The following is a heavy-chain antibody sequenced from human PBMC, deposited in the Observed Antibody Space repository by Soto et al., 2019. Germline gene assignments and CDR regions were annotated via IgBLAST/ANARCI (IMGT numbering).Heavy chain of an antibody. CDR2: ISASGGST. V-gene: IGHV3-23*01. CDR1: GFTFSSYA. CDR3: AKVAAAVNHILTCYPLT. D-gene: IGHD3-9*01. Sequence: EVQLLESGGGLVQPGGSLRLSCAASGFTFSSYAMSWVRQAPGRGLEWVSAISASGGSTFYADSVKGRFTISRDTSKNTLNLQMDSLRAEDTAVYYCAKVAAAVNHILTCYPLTGVQGPLVTVSS. J-gene: IGHJ4*02.